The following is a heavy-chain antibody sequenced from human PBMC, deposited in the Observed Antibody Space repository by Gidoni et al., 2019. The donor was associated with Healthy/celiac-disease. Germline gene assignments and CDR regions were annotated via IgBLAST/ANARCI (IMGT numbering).Heavy chain of an antibody. CDR3: AGGSGSYDLDY. CDR2: ISYDGSNK. CDR1: GFTCSCYG. D-gene: IGHD3-10*01. V-gene: IGHV3-30*03. Sequence: QVQLVESGGGVVQPGRSLRLSGAASGFTCSCYGMHWVRQAPGKGLGWGAVISYDGSNKYYADSVRGRFTISRDNSKNTLYLQMNSLRAEDTAVYYCAGGSGSYDLDYWGQGTLVTVSS. J-gene: IGHJ4*02.